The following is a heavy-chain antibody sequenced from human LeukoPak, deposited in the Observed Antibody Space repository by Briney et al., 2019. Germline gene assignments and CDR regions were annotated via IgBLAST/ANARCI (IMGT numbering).Heavy chain of an antibody. D-gene: IGHD3-22*01. CDR3: AKILYYYDSSQPY. V-gene: IGHV3-7*03. CDR1: GFTFSSYW. CDR2: IKQDGSEK. Sequence: GGSLRLSCAASGFTFSSYWMTWVRQAPGKGLEWVANIKQDGSEKYYVDSVKGRFTISRDNAKNSLYLQMNSLRAEDTAVYYCAKILYYYDSSQPYWGQGTLVTVSS. J-gene: IGHJ4*02.